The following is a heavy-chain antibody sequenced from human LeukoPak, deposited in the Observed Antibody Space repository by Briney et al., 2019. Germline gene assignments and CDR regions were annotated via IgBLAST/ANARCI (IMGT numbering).Heavy chain of an antibody. Sequence: GGSLRLSCAASGFTFSTYEMNWVRQAPGKGLEWVSSISSSSSYIYYADSVKGRFTISRDNARNSLYLQMNSLRAEDTAVYYCARDGLAAATLHWCFDLWGRGTLVTVSS. CDR1: GFTFSTYE. J-gene: IGHJ2*01. CDR3: ARDGLAAATLHWCFDL. D-gene: IGHD2-15*01. V-gene: IGHV3-21*01. CDR2: ISSSSSYI.